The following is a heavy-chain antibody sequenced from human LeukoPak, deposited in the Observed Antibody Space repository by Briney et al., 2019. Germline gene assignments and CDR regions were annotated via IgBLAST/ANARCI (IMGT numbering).Heavy chain of an antibody. Sequence: GGSLRLSCAASGFTFDDYAMHWVRQAPGKGLEWVSGISWNSGSIGYADSVKGRFTISRDNAKNSLYLQMNSLRAEDMAVYYCAKDYVTGGGHDYWGQGTLVTVSS. D-gene: IGHD4-23*01. CDR1: GFTFDDYA. CDR3: AKDYVTGGGHDY. J-gene: IGHJ4*02. V-gene: IGHV3-9*03. CDR2: ISWNSGSI.